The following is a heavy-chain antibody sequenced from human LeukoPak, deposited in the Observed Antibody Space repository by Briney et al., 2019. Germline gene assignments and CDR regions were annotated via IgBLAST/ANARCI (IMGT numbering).Heavy chain of an antibody. D-gene: IGHD3-22*01. J-gene: IGHJ4*02. CDR3: ARHERRGYYDSSGYYQLHY. Sequence: SETLSLTCTVSGGSISSGDYYWSWIRQPPGKGLEWIGYIYYSGSTKYNPSLKSRVTISGDTSKNQFSLKLSSVTAADTAVYYCARHERRGYYDSSGYYQLHYWGQGTLVTVSS. CDR2: IYYSGST. CDR1: GGSISSGDYY. V-gene: IGHV4-61*08.